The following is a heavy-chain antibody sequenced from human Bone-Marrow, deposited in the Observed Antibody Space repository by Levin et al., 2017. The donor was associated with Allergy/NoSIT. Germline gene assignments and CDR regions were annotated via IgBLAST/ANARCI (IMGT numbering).Heavy chain of an antibody. D-gene: IGHD2-15*01. CDR1: GFTFSSYG. Sequence: GESLKISCAASGFTFSSYGMHWVRQAPGKGLEWVAVIWYDGSNKYYADSVKGRFTISRDNSKNTLYLQMNSLRAEDTAVYYCAREGVVGMGFDYWGQGTLVTVSS. J-gene: IGHJ4*02. CDR3: AREGVVGMGFDY. V-gene: IGHV3-33*01. CDR2: IWYDGSNK.